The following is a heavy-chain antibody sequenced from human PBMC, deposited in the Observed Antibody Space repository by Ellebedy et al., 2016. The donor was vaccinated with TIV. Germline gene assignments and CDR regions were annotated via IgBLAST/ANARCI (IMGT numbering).Heavy chain of an antibody. Sequence: SETLSLXXTVSGGSINSGAYYWSWIRQPAGKGLEWIGRIYTSGSAIYNPSLKSRVTMSVDMSKNHFSLELISVTAADTAVYYCASLTMPGGSDFWGQGTLVTVSS. J-gene: IGHJ4*02. CDR2: IYTSGSA. D-gene: IGHD3-3*01. V-gene: IGHV4-61*02. CDR1: GGSINSGAYY. CDR3: ASLTMPGGSDF.